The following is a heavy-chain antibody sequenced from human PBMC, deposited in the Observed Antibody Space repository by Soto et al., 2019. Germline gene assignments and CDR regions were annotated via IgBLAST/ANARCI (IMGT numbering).Heavy chain of an antibody. CDR2: IIPIFGTA. D-gene: IGHD3-16*01. CDR1: GGTFSSYS. V-gene: IGHV1-69*13. CDR3: AREFGRDNYYYYGMDV. Sequence: SVKVSCKASGGTFSSYSISWVLQAPGQGLEWMGGIIPIFGTANYAQKFQGRVTITADESTSTAYMELSSLRSEDTAVYYCAREFGRDNYYYYGMDVWGQGTTVTVSS. J-gene: IGHJ6*02.